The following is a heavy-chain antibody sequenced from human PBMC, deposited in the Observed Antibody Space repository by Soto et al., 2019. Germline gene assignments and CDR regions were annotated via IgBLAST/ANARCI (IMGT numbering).Heavy chain of an antibody. D-gene: IGHD2-2*01. CDR2: FRESGGTT. CDR3: AKDSHWAIISPTDDY. Sequence: VHLWESGGGLVQPGGSLRLSCGASGFTFSSSAMSWVRQAPGKGLEWVSTFRESGGTTHYADPVKGRFTMARDTSRNMLFLQMNSLRAEDTAIYYCAKDSHWAIISPTDDYWGQGTLVTVSS. CDR1: GFTFSSSA. V-gene: IGHV3-23*01. J-gene: IGHJ4*02.